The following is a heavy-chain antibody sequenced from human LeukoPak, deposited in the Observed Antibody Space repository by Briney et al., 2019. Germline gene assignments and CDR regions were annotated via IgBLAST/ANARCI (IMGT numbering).Heavy chain of an antibody. V-gene: IGHV3-48*04. J-gene: IGHJ4*02. CDR3: ARTGYYYDSGYFDY. D-gene: IGHD3-22*01. CDR1: GFTFSSYS. Sequence: GGSLRLSCAASGFTFSSYSMNWVRQAPGKGLEWVSYISSSSSTIYYADSVKGRFTISRDNAKNSLYLQMNSLRAEDTAVFYCARTGYYYDSGYFDYWGQGTLVTVSS. CDR2: ISSSSSTI.